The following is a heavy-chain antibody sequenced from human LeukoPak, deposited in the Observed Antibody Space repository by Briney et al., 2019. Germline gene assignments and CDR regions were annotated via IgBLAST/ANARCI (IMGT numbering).Heavy chain of an antibody. Sequence: ASVKVSCKVSGYTLTELSMHWVRQAPGKGLEWMGGFDPEDGETIYAQKFQGRVTMTEDTSTDTAYMELSSLRSEDTAVYYCATWLRAYYYDSGSGYWGQGTLVTVSS. J-gene: IGHJ4*02. V-gene: IGHV1-24*01. CDR3: ATWLRAYYYDSGSGY. D-gene: IGHD3-22*01. CDR2: FDPEDGET. CDR1: GYTLTELS.